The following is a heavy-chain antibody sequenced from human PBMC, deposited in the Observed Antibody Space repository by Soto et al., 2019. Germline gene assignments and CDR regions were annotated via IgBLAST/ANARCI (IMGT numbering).Heavy chain of an antibody. CDR1: GGSIDSGDYY. CDR2: VCYSGTT. CDR3: ARQAFRIAARPIDY. D-gene: IGHD6-6*01. J-gene: IGHJ4*02. Sequence: KTSETLSLTCTVSGGSIDSGDYYWSWIRQPPGKGLEWIGYVCYSGTTNYNPFLKSRVTLSLDTSKNQFSLKLSSVTAADTAVYYCARQAFRIAARPIDYWGQGTLVTVSS. V-gene: IGHV4-61*08.